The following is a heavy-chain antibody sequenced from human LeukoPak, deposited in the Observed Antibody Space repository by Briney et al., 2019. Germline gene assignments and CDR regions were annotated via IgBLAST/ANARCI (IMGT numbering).Heavy chain of an antibody. V-gene: IGHV3-21*01. CDR2: ISSSSSYI. CDR1: GFTFSRHS. D-gene: IGHD1-7*01. CDR3: ARDSGNYLDVFDI. Sequence: GGSLRLSCAASGFTFSRHSINWVRQAPGKGLEWVSSISSSSSYIYYADSVKGRFTISRDNAKNSLYLQMNSLRAEDTAVYYCARDSGNYLDVFDIWGQGTMVTVSS. J-gene: IGHJ3*02.